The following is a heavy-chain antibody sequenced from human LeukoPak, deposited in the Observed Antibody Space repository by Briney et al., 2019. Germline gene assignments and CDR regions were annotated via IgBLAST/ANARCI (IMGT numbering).Heavy chain of an antibody. D-gene: IGHD6-19*01. CDR3: ARGGLWLVHEYFQH. Sequence: SSETLSLTCAVYGGSFNGYYWSWIRQPPGKGLEWIGEINHSGSTNYNPSLKSRVTISVDTSKNQFSLKLSSVTAADTAVYYCARGGLWLVHEYFQHWGQGTLVTVSS. J-gene: IGHJ1*01. CDR1: GGSFNGYY. CDR2: INHSGST. V-gene: IGHV4-34*01.